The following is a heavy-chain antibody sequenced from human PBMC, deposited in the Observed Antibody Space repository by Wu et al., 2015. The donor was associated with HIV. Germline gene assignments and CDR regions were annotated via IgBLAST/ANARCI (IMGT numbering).Heavy chain of an antibody. V-gene: IGHV1-8*01. CDR1: GYTFTSYD. CDR2: MNPRSGNT. J-gene: IGHJ4*02. D-gene: IGHD6-19*01. Sequence: QVQVVQSGAEVKKPGASVKVSCKASGYTFTSYDINWVRQATGQGLEWMGWMNPRSGNTGYAQKFQGRVTMTRDTSIYTANMELSSLRSEDTAVYYCARQRAYTSGWYIFDYWGQGTLVTVSS. CDR3: ARQRAYTSGWYIFDY.